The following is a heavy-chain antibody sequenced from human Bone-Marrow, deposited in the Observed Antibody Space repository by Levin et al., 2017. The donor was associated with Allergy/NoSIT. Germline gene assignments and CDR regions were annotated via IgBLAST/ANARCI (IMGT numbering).Heavy chain of an antibody. Sequence: GGSLRLSCAASGFTFSSYSMNWVRQAPGKGLEWVSYISSSSSTIYYADSVKGRFTISRDNAKNSLYLQMNSLRAEDTAVYYCARVLRYFDWLFDYWGQGTLVTVSS. D-gene: IGHD3-9*01. CDR2: ISSSSSTI. V-gene: IGHV3-48*04. CDR1: GFTFSSYS. CDR3: ARVLRYFDWLFDY. J-gene: IGHJ4*02.